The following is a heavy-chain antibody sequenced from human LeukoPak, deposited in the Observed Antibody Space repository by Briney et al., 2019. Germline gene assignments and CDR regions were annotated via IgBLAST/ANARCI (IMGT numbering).Heavy chain of an antibody. CDR3: ARILLTGDGGRGYFDF. Sequence: PSETLSLTCTVSGGSISGYYWNWIRQPPGKGLEWIGYIFYSGSADYNPALKSRVTISVDTSKNQFSLKLSSVTAADTAVYYCARILLTGDGGRGYFDFWGQGTQVTVSS. V-gene: IGHV4-59*01. CDR2: IFYSGSA. J-gene: IGHJ4*02. D-gene: IGHD1-20*01. CDR1: GGSISGYY.